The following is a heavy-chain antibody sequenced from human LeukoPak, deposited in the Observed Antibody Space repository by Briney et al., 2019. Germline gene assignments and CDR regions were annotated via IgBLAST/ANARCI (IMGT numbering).Heavy chain of an antibody. CDR3: ADSGWPSNSFGV. Sequence: PSETLSLTCTVSGTSINNYYWHWIRQPPGKGLEWIGYIHYSGSTNYNPSLKSRITMSLDTSKSQFSLKLSSVTPADTAVYYCADSGWPSNSFGVWGQGTTVTVSS. CDR1: GTSINNYY. J-gene: IGHJ6*02. D-gene: IGHD5-12*01. CDR2: IHYSGST. V-gene: IGHV4-59*01.